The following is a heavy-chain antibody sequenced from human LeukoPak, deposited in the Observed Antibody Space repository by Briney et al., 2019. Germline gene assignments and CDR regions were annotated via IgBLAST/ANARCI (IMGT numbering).Heavy chain of an antibody. CDR2: IFPSGGEI. D-gene: IGHD2-8*02. CDR3: ATYRQVLLPFES. V-gene: IGHV3-23*01. CDR1: GFTFSTFA. J-gene: IGHJ4*02. Sequence: GGSLRLSCAASGFTFSTFAMIWVRQPPGKGLEWVSSIFPSGGEIHSAASVRGRFTISRDNSTSTLSLQMNSLRAEDTAIYYCATYRQVLLPFESWGQGTLVTVSS.